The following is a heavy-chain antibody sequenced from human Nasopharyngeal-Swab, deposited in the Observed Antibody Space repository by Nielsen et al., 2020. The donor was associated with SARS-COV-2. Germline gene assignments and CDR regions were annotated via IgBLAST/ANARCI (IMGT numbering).Heavy chain of an antibody. Sequence: GESLKISCAASGFPFSNSWVNWVRQAPGEGLVWVARINPDGSVRNYADSVKGRFTISRDNAMSTLYLQLNNLRSEDTAVYYCATAGSYRFDNWGQGTLLTVSS. CDR2: INPDGSVR. J-gene: IGHJ4*02. D-gene: IGHD3-10*01. CDR3: ATAGSYRFDN. V-gene: IGHV3-74*01. CDR1: GFPFSNSW.